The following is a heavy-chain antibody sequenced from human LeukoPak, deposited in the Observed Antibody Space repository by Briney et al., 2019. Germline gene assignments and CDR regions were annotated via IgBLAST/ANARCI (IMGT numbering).Heavy chain of an antibody. CDR1: GGSISSYY. CDR3: ARDPQLGPFDY. Sequence: SETLSLTCTVSGGSISSYYWSWIRQPAGKGLEWIGRIYTSGRTNYNPSLKSRVTMSVDTSKKQFSLKLSSVTAADTAVYYCARDPQLGPFDYWGQGTLVTVSS. V-gene: IGHV4-4*07. D-gene: IGHD6-6*01. CDR2: IYTSGRT. J-gene: IGHJ4*02.